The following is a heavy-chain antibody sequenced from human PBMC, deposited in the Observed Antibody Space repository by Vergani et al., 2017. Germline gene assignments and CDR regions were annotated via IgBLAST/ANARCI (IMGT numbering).Heavy chain of an antibody. CDR2: IDHTGRP. CDR3: ARDNKQLRPRAFDL. CDR1: GGSFTRYH. V-gene: IGHV4-34*01. Sequence: QVQLRQRGGGLLKPSETLSLTCVVNGGSFTRYHWPWMRHSPGEGLEWGGDIDHTGRPDYNPSLKSRLTMSVDKSRNQFSLTPNSVTAADTAVYYCARDNKQLRPRAFDLWGQGTMVTVSS. D-gene: IGHD4-23*01. J-gene: IGHJ3*01.